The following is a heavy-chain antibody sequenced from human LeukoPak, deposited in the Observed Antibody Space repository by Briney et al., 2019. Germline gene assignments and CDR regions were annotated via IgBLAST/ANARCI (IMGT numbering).Heavy chain of an antibody. J-gene: IGHJ4*02. Sequence: LSLTCTISGGSVSDYYWSWIRQAPGKGLEWVSYISSSGSTIYYADSVKGRFTISRDNAKNSLYLQMNSLRAEDTAVYYCARGAGGSCYWGQGTLVTVSS. D-gene: IGHD2-15*01. CDR3: ARGAGGSCY. CDR1: GGSVSDYY. V-gene: IGHV3-11*04. CDR2: ISSSGSTI.